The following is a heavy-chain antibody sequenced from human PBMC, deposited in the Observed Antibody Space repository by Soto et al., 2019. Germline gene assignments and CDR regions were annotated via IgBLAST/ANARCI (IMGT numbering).Heavy chain of an antibody. D-gene: IGHD3-16*02. CDR3: AGIMITFGGVIADYYGMDV. CDR2: INPSGGST. Sequence: ASVKVSCKASGYTFTSYYVHWVRQAPGQGLEWMGIINPSGGSTSYAQKFQGRVTMTRDTSTSTVYMELSSLRSEDTAVYYCAGIMITFGGVIADYYGMDVWGQGTTVTVSS. CDR1: GYTFTSYY. V-gene: IGHV1-46*01. J-gene: IGHJ6*02.